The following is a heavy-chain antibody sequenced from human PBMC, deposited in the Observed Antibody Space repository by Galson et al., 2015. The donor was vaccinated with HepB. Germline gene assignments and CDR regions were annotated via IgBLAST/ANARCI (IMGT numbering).Heavy chain of an antibody. J-gene: IGHJ6*02. CDR2: ISYDGSNK. V-gene: IGHV3-30*03. CDR3: ARRISLVRGMITKPDYYYGMDG. Sequence: LRLSCAASGFTFSNYGMHWVRQAPGKGLEWVAVISYDGSNKYYADSVKGRFTISRDNSKDSVYLQLDSLRAEDTAVYYCARRISLVRGMITKPDYYYGMDGWGQGTTVTVAS. CDR1: GFTFSNYG. D-gene: IGHD3-16*01.